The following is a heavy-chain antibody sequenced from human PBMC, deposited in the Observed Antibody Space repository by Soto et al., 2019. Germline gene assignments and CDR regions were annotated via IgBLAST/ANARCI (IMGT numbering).Heavy chain of an antibody. V-gene: IGHV3-9*01. J-gene: IGHJ6*02. CDR3: AKDVTGDFWSCYYGYYYGLDD. D-gene: IGHD3-3*01. CDR1: GLTFDDYA. CDR2: ISWNSGTI. Sequence: EVQLVESGGGLVQPGRSLRLSCAASGLTFDDYAFHWVRQVPGKGLEWVSGISWNSGTIGYADSVKGRFTISRDNAKNSLYLQMNSLRAEDTALYYCAKDVTGDFWSCYYGYYYGLDDWGQGTTVTVSS.